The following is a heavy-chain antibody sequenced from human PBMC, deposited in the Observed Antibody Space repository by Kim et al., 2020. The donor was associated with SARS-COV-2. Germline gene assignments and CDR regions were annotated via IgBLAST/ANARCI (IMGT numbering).Heavy chain of an antibody. D-gene: IGHD6-13*01. V-gene: IGHV1-8*01. J-gene: IGHJ6*02. Sequence: YAQKFQGRVTMTRNTSISTAYMELSSLRSEDTAVYYCARDGQQLADYMDVWGQGTTVTVSS. CDR3: ARDGQQLADYMDV.